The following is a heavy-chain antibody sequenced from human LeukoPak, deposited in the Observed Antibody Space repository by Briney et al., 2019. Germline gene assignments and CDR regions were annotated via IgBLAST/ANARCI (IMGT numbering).Heavy chain of an antibody. V-gene: IGHV1-18*01. CDR3: ARVGAAGMPGLQLDY. CDR1: GYTFTSYG. CDR2: IGAYNGNT. J-gene: IGHJ4*02. Sequence: ASVKVSCKASGYTFTSYGISWVRQAPGQGLEWMGWIGAYNGNTNYAQKLQGRVTMTTDTSTSTAYMELRSLRSDDTAVYYCARVGAAGMPGLQLDYWGQGTLVTVSS. D-gene: IGHD6-13*01.